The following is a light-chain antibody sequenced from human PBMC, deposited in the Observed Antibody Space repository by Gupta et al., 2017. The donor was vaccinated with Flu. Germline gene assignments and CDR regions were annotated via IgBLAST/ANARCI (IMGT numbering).Light chain of an antibody. CDR3: NQQLQTPIP. J-gene: IGKJ4*01. CDR2: LGS. V-gene: IGKV2-28*01. CDR1: ESRLRRDGVNY. Sequence: IVMTQSPLSLPVIAGEPSSISCRSSESRLRRDGVNYLDWYRQKPGQSPQLLIYLGSKRAYGVPDRFSGSGLGTEFTLIISRGEAEDVGVYYCNQQLQTPIPFGRGTKVDIK.